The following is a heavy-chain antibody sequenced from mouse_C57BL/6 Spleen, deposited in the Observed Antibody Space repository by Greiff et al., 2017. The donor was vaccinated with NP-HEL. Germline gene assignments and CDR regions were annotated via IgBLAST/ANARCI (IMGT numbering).Heavy chain of an antibody. J-gene: IGHJ1*03. V-gene: IGHV1-64*01. CDR2: IHPNSGST. Sequence: QVQLQQPGAELVKPGASVKLSCKASGYTFTSYWMHWVKQRPGQGLEWIGMIHPNSGSTNYNEKFKSKATLTVDKSSSTAYMQLSSLTSEDSAVYYCARTMVTAHWYFDVWGTGTTVTVSS. D-gene: IGHD2-2*01. CDR3: ARTMVTAHWYFDV. CDR1: GYTFTSYW.